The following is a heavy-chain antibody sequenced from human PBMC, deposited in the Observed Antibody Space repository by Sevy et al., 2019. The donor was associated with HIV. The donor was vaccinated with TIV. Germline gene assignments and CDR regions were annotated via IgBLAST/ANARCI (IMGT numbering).Heavy chain of an antibody. CDR1: GFTFSSYW. CDR3: ARDSPGHYSSGWYKEGYFDY. D-gene: IGHD6-19*01. V-gene: IGHV3-7*01. CDR2: IKQDGSEK. Sequence: RGSLRLSCAASGFTFSSYWMSWVRQAPGKGLEWVANIKQDGSEKYYVDSVKGRFTISRDNAKNSLYLQMNSLRAEDTAVYYCARDSPGHYSSGWYKEGYFDYWGQGTLVTVSS. J-gene: IGHJ4*02.